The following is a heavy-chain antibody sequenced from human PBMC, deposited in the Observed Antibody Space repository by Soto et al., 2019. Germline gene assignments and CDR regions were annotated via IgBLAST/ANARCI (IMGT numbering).Heavy chain of an antibody. J-gene: IGHJ3*02. CDR3: AILDLIGYYDSSGYYAFDI. CDR1: GYTHTELS. D-gene: IGHD3-22*01. V-gene: IGHV1-24*01. Sequence: ASVKVSCKVSGYTHTELSMHWVRQAPGKGLEWMGGFDPEDGETIYAQKFQGRVTMTEDTSTDTAYMELSSLRSEDTAVYYCAILDLIGYYDSSGYYAFDIWGQGTMVTVSS. CDR2: FDPEDGET.